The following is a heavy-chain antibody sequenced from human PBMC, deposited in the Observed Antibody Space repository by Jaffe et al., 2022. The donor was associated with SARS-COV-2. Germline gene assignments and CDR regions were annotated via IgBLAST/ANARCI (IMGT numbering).Heavy chain of an antibody. CDR3: ARGLRGRYCSGGSCYPFDY. Sequence: QVQLQQWGAGLLKPSETLSLTCAVYGGSFSGYYWSWIRQPPGKGLEWIGEINHSGSTNYNPSLKSRVTISVDTSKNQFSLKLSSVTAADTAVYYCARGLRGRYCSGGSCYPFDYWGQGTLVTVSS. J-gene: IGHJ4*02. CDR1: GGSFSGYY. V-gene: IGHV4-34*01. CDR2: INHSGST. D-gene: IGHD2-15*01.